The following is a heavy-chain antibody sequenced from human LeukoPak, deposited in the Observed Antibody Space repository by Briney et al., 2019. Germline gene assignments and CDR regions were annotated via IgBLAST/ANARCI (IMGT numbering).Heavy chain of an antibody. J-gene: IGHJ4*02. CDR1: GGSISTYY. D-gene: IGHD3-16*01. CDR2: VYYSGST. V-gene: IGHV4-59*08. Sequence: PSETLSLTCTVSGGSISTYYWSWIRQPPGKGLEWIGYVYYSGSTNNNPSLNSRVTISLDTSKNQFSLKLTSVTAADTAVYYCARLRDLYNVFDHWGQGTLVTVSS. CDR3: ARLRDLYNVFDH.